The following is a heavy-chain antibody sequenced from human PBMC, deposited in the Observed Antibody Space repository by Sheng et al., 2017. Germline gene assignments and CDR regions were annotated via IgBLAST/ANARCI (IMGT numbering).Heavy chain of an antibody. J-gene: IGHJ4*02. D-gene: IGHD6-13*01. CDR3: ARDKGSEWQQLVPWGQHESYFDY. Sequence: QVQLVESGGGVVQPGRSLRLSCAASGFTFSSYAMHWVRQAPGKGLEWVAVISYDGSNKYYADSVKGRFTISRDNSKNTLYLQMNSLRAEDTAVYYCARDKGSEWQQLVPWGQHESYFDYWGQGTLVTVSS. CDR2: ISYDGSNK. CDR1: GFTFSSYA. V-gene: IGHV3-30*04.